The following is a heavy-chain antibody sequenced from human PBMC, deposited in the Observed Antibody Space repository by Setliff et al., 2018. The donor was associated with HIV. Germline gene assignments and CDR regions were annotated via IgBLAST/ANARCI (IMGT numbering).Heavy chain of an antibody. V-gene: IGHV4-4*08. CDR3: ARERTGGTRDAFDI. D-gene: IGHD3-10*01. CDR1: GGSISSYY. CDR2: IYTSGST. Sequence: KTSETLSLTCTVSGGSISSYYWSWIRQPPGKGLEWIGYIYTSGSTNYNPSLKSRVTISVDTSKNQFSPKLSSVTAADTAVYYCARERTGGTRDAFDIWGQGTMVTVS. J-gene: IGHJ3*02.